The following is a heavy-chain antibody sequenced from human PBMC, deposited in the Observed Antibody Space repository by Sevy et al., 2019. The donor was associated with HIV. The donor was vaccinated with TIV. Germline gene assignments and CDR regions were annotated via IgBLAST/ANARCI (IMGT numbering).Heavy chain of an antibody. CDR1: GFNFSPYA. Sequence: GESLKISCAASGFNFSPYAMHWVRQGPGKGLEWVATVSSDGTTRSYVDSIKGRFSLSRDNSKNTLYLQMNNLTPEDTAVYYCAKEGYYYDSRSSDWFDPWGPGALVTVSS. D-gene: IGHD3-22*01. CDR3: AKEGYYYDSRSSDWFDP. CDR2: VSSDGTTR. J-gene: IGHJ5*02. V-gene: IGHV3-30*18.